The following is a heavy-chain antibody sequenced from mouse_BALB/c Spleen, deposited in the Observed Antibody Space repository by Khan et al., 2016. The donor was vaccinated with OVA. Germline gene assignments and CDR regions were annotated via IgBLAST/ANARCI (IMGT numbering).Heavy chain of an antibody. CDR1: GFTFSSYS. CDR3: ADHLTGLFAY. Sequence: EVELVESGGDLVKPGGSLKLSCAASGFTFSSYSMSWVRQTPDKRLEWVASISSGGDYTYYPDSVKGRFTISRDNAKNTLYLQTSDLKSEDTAMYYCADHLTGLFAYWGQGTLVTVSA. V-gene: IGHV5-6*01. CDR2: ISSGGDYT. J-gene: IGHJ3*01. D-gene: IGHD4-1*01.